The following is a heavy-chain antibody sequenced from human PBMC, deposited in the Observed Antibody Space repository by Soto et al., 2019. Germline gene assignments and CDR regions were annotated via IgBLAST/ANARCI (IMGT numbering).Heavy chain of an antibody. Sequence: SETLSLTCTVSGGSISSYYWSWIRQPPGKGLEWIGYIYYSGSTNYNPSLKSRVTISVDTSKNQFSLKLSSVTAADTAVYYCASGYNWNDFDYWGQGTLVTV. CDR3: ASGYNWNDFDY. V-gene: IGHV4-59*01. CDR2: IYYSGST. J-gene: IGHJ4*02. D-gene: IGHD1-1*01. CDR1: GGSISSYY.